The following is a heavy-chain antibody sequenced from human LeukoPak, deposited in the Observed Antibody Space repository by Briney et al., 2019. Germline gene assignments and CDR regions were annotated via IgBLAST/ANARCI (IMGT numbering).Heavy chain of an antibody. CDR2: MNPNSGNT. D-gene: IGHD3-3*01. V-gene: IGHV1-8*01. J-gene: IGHJ6*02. Sequence: ASVKVSCKASGYTFTSYDINWVRQATGQGLEWMGWMNPNSGNTGHAQKFQGRVTMTRNTSISTAYMELSSLRSEDTAVYYCARPHYDFWSGYFNGYYYYGMDVWGQGTTVTVSS. CDR3: ARPHYDFWSGYFNGYYYYGMDV. CDR1: GYTFTSYD.